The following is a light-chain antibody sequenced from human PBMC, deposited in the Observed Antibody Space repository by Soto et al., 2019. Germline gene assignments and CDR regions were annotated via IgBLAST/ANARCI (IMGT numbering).Light chain of an antibody. J-gene: IGLJ1*01. CDR3: CSHAGTYTYV. CDR2: DVT. Sequence: QSVLPQPRSVSGSPGQSLTISCTGTSSDVGGYNYVSWYQQYPGQVPKLMIYDVTKRPSGVPDRFSGSKSGNTASLTISGLQAEDEADYYCCSHAGTYTYVFGTGTKVTVL. CDR1: SSDVGGYNY. V-gene: IGLV2-11*01.